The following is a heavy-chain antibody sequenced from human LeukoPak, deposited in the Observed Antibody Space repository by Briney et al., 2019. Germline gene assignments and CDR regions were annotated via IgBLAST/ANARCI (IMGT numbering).Heavy chain of an antibody. V-gene: IGHV4-61*02. CDR1: GGSISSGSYY. CDR3: ARSYASSWYWNWFDP. Sequence: SETLSLTCTVSGGSISSGSYYWSWIRQPAGKGLEWIGRIYTSGSTNYNPSLKSRVTISVDTSKNQFSLKLSSVTAADTAVYYCARSYASSWYWNWFDPWGQGTLVTVSS. CDR2: IYTSGST. J-gene: IGHJ5*02. D-gene: IGHD6-13*01.